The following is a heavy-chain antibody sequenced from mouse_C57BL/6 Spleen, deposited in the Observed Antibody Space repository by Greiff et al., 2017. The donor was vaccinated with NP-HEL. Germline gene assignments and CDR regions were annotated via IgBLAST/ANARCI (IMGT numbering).Heavy chain of an antibody. J-gene: IGHJ3*01. Sequence: VQRVESGAELARPGASVKLSCKASGYTFTSYGISWVKQRTGQGLEWIGEIYPRSGTTYYNEKFKGKATLTADKSSSTAYMELRSLTSEDSAVYFCARYDYDVGFAYWGEGTLVTVSA. V-gene: IGHV1-81*01. CDR3: ARYDYDVGFAY. D-gene: IGHD2-4*01. CDR1: GYTFTSYG. CDR2: IYPRSGTT.